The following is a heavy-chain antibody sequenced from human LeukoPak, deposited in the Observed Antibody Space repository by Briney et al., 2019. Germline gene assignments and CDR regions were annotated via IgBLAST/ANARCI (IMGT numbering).Heavy chain of an antibody. J-gene: IGHJ4*02. CDR1: GFTFSIYG. D-gene: IGHD1-26*01. Sequence: PGGSLRLSCAASGFTFSIYGMSWVREAPGKGLEWVAAISAGGDLTNYADSVKGRFTISRDSSKNMLYVQMNSLRAEDTAIYYCAKGLISSATYFSYFDYWGQGTLVTVSS. V-gene: IGHV3-23*01. CDR2: ISAGGDLT. CDR3: AKGLISSATYFSYFDY.